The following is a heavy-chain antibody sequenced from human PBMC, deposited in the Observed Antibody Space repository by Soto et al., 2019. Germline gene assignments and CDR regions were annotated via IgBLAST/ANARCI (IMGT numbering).Heavy chain of an antibody. CDR3: AKGVPGIAVAGTGYFQH. CDR1: GFTFSSYW. V-gene: IGHV3-74*01. J-gene: IGHJ1*01. CDR2: IKSDGSGT. D-gene: IGHD6-19*01. Sequence: PGGSLRLSCAASGFTFSSYWMSWVRQAPGKGLAWVSRIKSDGSGTIYADSVKGRLTISRDNAKNTLYLQMNSLRAEDTAVYYCAKGVPGIAVAGTGYFQHWGQGTLVTVSS.